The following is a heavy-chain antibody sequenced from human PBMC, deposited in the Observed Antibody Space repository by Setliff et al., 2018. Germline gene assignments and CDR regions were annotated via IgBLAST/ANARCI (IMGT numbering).Heavy chain of an antibody. CDR2: ISVYNGDT. D-gene: IGHD5-18*01. V-gene: IGHV1-18*01. Sequence: GASVKVSCKASGYTFRNYAFAWVRQAPGQGLGWVGWISVYNGDTNYAQKFQGRVTLTTDTSTSTAYMELRSLTSDDSAFYYCARAPSVELVTIRTNSWFTYWGQGTLVTVSS. J-gene: IGHJ4*02. CDR3: ARAPSVELVTIRTNSWFTY. CDR1: GYTFRNYA.